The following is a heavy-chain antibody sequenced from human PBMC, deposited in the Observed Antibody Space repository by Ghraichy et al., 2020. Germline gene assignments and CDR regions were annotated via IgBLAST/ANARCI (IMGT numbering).Heavy chain of an antibody. Sequence: GGSLRLSCAASGVTFRTSWMHWVRQVPGKGLVWVSHIYSDGSIINYADSVRGRFTISTDNAKNTLYLQMNSLKIEDTAVYYCARGGDSGLGDWGQGTLVTVSS. CDR2: IYSDGSII. CDR1: GVTFRTSW. J-gene: IGHJ4*02. D-gene: IGHD6-19*01. CDR3: ARGGDSGLGD. V-gene: IGHV3-74*01.